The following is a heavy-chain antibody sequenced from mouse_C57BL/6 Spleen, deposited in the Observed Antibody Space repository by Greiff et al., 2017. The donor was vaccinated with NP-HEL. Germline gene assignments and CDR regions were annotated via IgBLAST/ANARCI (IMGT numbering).Heavy chain of an antibody. D-gene: IGHD1-1*01. CDR3: ARRPFDYGSSYEYAMDY. CDR2: ISSGSSTI. Sequence: EVQLQESGGGLVKPGGSLKLSCAASGFTFSDYGMHWVRQAPEKGLEWVAYISSGSSTIYYAATVKGRFTISRDNAKNTLFLQMTSLRSEDTAMYYCARRPFDYGSSYEYAMDYWGQGTSVTVSS. CDR1: GFTFSDYG. J-gene: IGHJ4*01. V-gene: IGHV5-17*01.